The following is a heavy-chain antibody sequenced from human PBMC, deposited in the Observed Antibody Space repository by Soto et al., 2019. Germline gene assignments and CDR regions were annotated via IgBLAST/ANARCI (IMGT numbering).Heavy chain of an antibody. J-gene: IGHJ5*02. Sequence: SETLSLTCIVSNGSITSGDYYWSWIRQHPGKGLEWIGYVHFSGSTYSNPSLKSRLIISVDSSKNQFSLKLTSLTAADTAVYFCARLAEPADCFDPWGPGTLVTVSS. CDR3: ARLAEPADCFDP. D-gene: IGHD2-2*01. CDR2: VHFSGST. V-gene: IGHV4-31*03. CDR1: NGSITSGDYY.